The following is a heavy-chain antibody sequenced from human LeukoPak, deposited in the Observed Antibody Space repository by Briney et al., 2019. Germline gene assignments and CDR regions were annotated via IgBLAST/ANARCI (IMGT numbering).Heavy chain of an antibody. Sequence: GGALGLFCAASGFPFSSFEMNWVRQAPGEGPEGVSYISSSGSTIYYADSVKGRFTISRDNAKNSLYLQMNSLRAEDTAVYYCAREVGGWYGGDAFDIWGQGTMVTVSS. CDR1: GFPFSSFE. J-gene: IGHJ3*02. CDR2: ISSSGSTI. D-gene: IGHD6-19*01. CDR3: AREVGGWYGGDAFDI. V-gene: IGHV3-48*03.